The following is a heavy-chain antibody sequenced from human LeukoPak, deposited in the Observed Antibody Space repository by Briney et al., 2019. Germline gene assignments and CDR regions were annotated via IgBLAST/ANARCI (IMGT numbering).Heavy chain of an antibody. CDR1: GYTFTSYG. CDR3: ARDHRSYHYYYYGMDV. D-gene: IGHD1-26*01. CDR2: ISAYNGNT. V-gene: IGHV1-18*01. J-gene: IGHJ6*02. Sequence: ASVKVSCKASGYTFTSYGISWVRQAPGQGLEWMGWISAYNGNTNYAQKLRGRVTMTTDTSTSTAYMELRSLRSDDTAVYYCARDHRSYHYYYYGMDVWGQGTTVTVSS.